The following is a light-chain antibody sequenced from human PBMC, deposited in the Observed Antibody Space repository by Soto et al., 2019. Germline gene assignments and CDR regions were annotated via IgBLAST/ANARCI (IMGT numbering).Light chain of an antibody. CDR1: QSVRSRY. CDR2: GSS. CDR3: QQYDTSPHT. V-gene: IGKV3-20*01. J-gene: IGKJ1*01. Sequence: EIVLTQSPGTLSLSPGERATLSCRASQSVRSRYLAWYQQKPGQAPRLLIYGSSSRPPGIPDRVSGSGSGTEVFFTISRREPDDVVVYYCQQYDTSPHTFGQGTKVEIK.